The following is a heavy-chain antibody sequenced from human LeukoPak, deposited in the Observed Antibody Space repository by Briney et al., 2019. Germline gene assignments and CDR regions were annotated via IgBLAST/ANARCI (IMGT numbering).Heavy chain of an antibody. J-gene: IGHJ4*02. CDR3: ARHYGSGSYYAY. CDR1: GGSISSYY. Sequence: SETLSLTCTVSGGSISSYYWSWIRQPPGKGLEWIGEINQSGSTNYNPSLKSRVTISLDTSKNQFSLKLRSVTAADTAVYYCARHYGSGSYYAYWGQGTLVTVSS. D-gene: IGHD3-10*01. V-gene: IGHV4-34*01. CDR2: INQSGST.